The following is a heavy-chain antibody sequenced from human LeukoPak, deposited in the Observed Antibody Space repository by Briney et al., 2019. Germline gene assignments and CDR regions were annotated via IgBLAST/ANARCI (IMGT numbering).Heavy chain of an antibody. J-gene: IGHJ1*01. CDR1: GFTFSSYA. Sequence: GGSLRLSCAASGFTFSSYAMHWVRQAPGKGLEWVAVISYDGSNKYYADSVKGRFTIPRDNSKNTLYLQTNSLRAEDTAVYYCARVSSIAARVPFQHWGQGTLVTVSS. CDR2: ISYDGSNK. V-gene: IGHV3-30-3*01. D-gene: IGHD6-6*01. CDR3: ARVSSIAARVPFQH.